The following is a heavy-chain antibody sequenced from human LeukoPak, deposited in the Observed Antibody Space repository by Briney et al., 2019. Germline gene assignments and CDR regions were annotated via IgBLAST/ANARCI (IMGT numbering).Heavy chain of an antibody. J-gene: IGHJ5*02. CDR2: ISSSSSTI. V-gene: IGHV3-48*02. CDR3: ARGLYYYDYVWGSYRSGWFDP. Sequence: GGSLRLSCAASGFTFSSYSMNWVRQAPGKGLEWVSYISSSSSTIYYADSVKGRFTISRDNAKNSLYLQMNSLRDEDTAVYYCARGLYYYDYVWGSYRSGWFDPWGQGTLVTVSS. CDR1: GFTFSSYS. D-gene: IGHD3-16*02.